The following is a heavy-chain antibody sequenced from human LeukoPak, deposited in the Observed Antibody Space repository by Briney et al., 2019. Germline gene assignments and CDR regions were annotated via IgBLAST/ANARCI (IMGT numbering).Heavy chain of an antibody. D-gene: IGHD3-22*01. Sequence: ASVKVSCKVSGYTLTELSMHWVRQAPGKGLEWMGGFDPEDGETIYAQKFQGRVTMTEDTSTDTAYMELSSLGSEDTAVYYCAASYYYDSSDYFGNYWGQGTLVTVSS. CDR3: AASYYYDSSDYFGNY. J-gene: IGHJ4*02. CDR2: FDPEDGET. V-gene: IGHV1-24*01. CDR1: GYTLTELS.